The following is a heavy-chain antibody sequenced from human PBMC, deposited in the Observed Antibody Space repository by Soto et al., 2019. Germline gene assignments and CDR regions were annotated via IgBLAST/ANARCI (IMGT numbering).Heavy chain of an antibody. Sequence: QVQLVQSGAEVKKPGSSVKVSCKASGGTFSSYAISWVRQAPGQGLEWMGGIIPMFGTANYEQKFQGRVTMTADESTSTAYMELSSLRSEDTAVYYCAREPIRDKWNDWTYYFDYWGQGTLVTVSS. D-gene: IGHD1-20*01. J-gene: IGHJ4*02. V-gene: IGHV1-69*12. CDR1: GGTFSSYA. CDR3: AREPIRDKWNDWTYYFDY. CDR2: IIPMFGTA.